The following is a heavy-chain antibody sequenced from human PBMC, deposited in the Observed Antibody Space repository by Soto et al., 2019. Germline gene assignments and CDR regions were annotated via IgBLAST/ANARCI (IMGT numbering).Heavy chain of an antibody. CDR3: ARGYCSGGSCYFFDY. J-gene: IGHJ4*02. CDR2: IWYDGSNK. Sequence: GGSLRLSCAASGFTFSSYGMHWVRQAPGKGLEWVAVIWYDGSNKYYADSVKGRFTISRDNSKNTLYLQMNSLRAEDTAVYYCARGYCSGGSCYFFDYWGQGTLVTVSS. V-gene: IGHV3-33*01. D-gene: IGHD2-15*01. CDR1: GFTFSSYG.